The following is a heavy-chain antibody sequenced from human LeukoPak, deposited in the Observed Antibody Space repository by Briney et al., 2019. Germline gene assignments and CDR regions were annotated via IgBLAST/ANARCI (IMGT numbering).Heavy chain of an antibody. J-gene: IGHJ5*02. Sequence: GGSLRLSCAASGFTFSSYGMHSVRQAPGKGLEWVAVGWYDGSNKYYADSVKGRFTISRDNSKNTLYLQMNSLRAEDTAVYYCARAEGYCSSTRCYWWFDPWGQGTLVTVSS. CDR1: GFTFSSYG. V-gene: IGHV3-33*01. CDR2: GWYDGSNK. CDR3: ARAEGYCSSTRCYWWFDP. D-gene: IGHD2-2*01.